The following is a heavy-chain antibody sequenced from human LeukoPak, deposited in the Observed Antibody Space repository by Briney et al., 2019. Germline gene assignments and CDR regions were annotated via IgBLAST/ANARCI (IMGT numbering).Heavy chain of an antibody. CDR2: IIPIFATA. CDR3: ARDRPGRYCSTTSCFTASPFAP. CDR1: RGTFTNYA. V-gene: IGHV1-69*13. J-gene: IGHJ5*02. D-gene: IGHD2-2*02. Sequence: SVKVSCKASRGTFTNYAISWVRQAPGQGLEWMGGIIPIFATANYAQKFQGRVTITADESTSTAYMELSSLRSDDTAVYYCARDRPGRYCSTTSCFTASPFAPWAREPWSPSPQ.